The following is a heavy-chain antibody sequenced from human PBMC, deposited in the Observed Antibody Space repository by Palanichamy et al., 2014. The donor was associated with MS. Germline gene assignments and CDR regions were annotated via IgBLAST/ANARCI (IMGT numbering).Heavy chain of an antibody. D-gene: IGHD6-19*01. V-gene: IGHV3-53*01. CDR3: ASPKVPKSSGSGRPALDI. Sequence: EVQLVESGGDLIQPGGSLRLSCAASGLTVTNNYMSWVRQAPGMGLEWISTIYTTGNTYYADSVKGRFTISRDISKNILYLQLNSLRAEDTAVYYCASPKVPKSSGSGRPALDIWGQGTMVTVSS. CDR1: GLTVTNNY. CDR2: IYTTGNT. J-gene: IGHJ3*02.